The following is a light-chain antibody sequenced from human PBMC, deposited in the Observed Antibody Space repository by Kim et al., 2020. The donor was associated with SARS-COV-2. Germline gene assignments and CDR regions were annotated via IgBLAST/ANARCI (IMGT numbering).Light chain of an antibody. Sequence: SPVERATLSCRTSQSVCRHCLAWYQQKPGQAPRLLIYSVSNRATGIPDRFSGSGSGTDFTLTISRLEPEDFAVYYCQQYGIAPPYTFGQGTKLEIK. CDR2: SVS. CDR3: QQYGIAPPYT. CDR1: QSVCRHC. J-gene: IGKJ2*01. V-gene: IGKV3-20*01.